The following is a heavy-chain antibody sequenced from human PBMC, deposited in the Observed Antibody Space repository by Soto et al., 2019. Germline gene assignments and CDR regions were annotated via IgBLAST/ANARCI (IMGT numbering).Heavy chain of an antibody. CDR1: GFSLSTSGVG. CDR2: IYWDDDK. Sequence: QITLKESGPTLVKPTQTLTLTCTFSGFSLSTSGVGVGWIRQPPGKALEWLAHIYWDDDKRYSPSLKSRLTIPQEASKNQVVLTMTNMDPVHTATYYGAHTRWWIQRWYYWGQGTLVTVSS. J-gene: IGHJ4*02. V-gene: IGHV2-5*02. CDR3: AHTRWWIQRWYY. D-gene: IGHD5-18*01.